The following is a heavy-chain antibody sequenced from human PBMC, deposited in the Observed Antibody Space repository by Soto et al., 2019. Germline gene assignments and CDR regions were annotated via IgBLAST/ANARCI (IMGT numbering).Heavy chain of an antibody. CDR2: ISGSSGSI. D-gene: IGHD2-2*01. V-gene: IGHV3-23*01. CDR3: AKDIVVVPAAMDAFDI. CDR1: GFTFSSYA. Sequence: PGGSLGLTCSASGFTFSSYAMSWVRQAPGKGLEWVSSISGSSGSIYYADSVRGRFTISRDNFKNTLYLQMNSLGADDTAVYYCAKDIVVVPAAMDAFDIWGQGTMVTVSS. J-gene: IGHJ3*02.